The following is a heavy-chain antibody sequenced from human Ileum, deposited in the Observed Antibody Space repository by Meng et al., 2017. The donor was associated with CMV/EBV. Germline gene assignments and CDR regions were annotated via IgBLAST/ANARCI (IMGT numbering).Heavy chain of an antibody. Sequence: VQWGRVGAEVKKPGAPLKVSCKASGYTFTDYAITWVRQAPGQGLEWMGWISGYNSNTKYAQKFQGRVTMTTDTSTTTVYMELRNLRYDDTAVYYCARDGYYPSRVFDYWGLGTLVTVSS. J-gene: IGHJ4*01. CDR2: ISGYNSNT. CDR3: ARDGYYPSRVFDY. CDR1: GYTFTDYA. V-gene: IGHV1-18*01. D-gene: IGHD2-2*03.